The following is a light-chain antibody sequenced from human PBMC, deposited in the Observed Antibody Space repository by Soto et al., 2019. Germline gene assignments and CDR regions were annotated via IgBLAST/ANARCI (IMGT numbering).Light chain of an antibody. J-gene: IGKJ1*01. CDR1: QTVSSNY. CDR3: QQYGDSPQT. CDR2: GAS. Sequence: EIVFTQSPATLSLSPGERATLSCRASQTVSSNYLAWCQQRPGQAPRLLFDGASNRATAIPDRFSGSGFGTDFTLTITRLEPEDFAVYYCQQYGDSPQTFGPGTKLDIK. V-gene: IGKV3-20*01.